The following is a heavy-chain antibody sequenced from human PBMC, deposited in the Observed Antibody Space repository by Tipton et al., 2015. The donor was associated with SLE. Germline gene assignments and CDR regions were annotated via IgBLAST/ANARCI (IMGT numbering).Heavy chain of an antibody. CDR3: ARFYPERPNWYFDL. CDR1: GGSFSGYY. J-gene: IGHJ2*01. Sequence: TLSLTCAVYGGSFSGYYWSWIRQPPGKGLEWIGEINHSGSTNYNPSLKSRVTISVDTSKNQFSLKLSSVTAADTAVYYCARFYPERPNWYFDLWGRGTLVTVPS. CDR2: INHSGST. D-gene: IGHD1-1*01. V-gene: IGHV4-34*01.